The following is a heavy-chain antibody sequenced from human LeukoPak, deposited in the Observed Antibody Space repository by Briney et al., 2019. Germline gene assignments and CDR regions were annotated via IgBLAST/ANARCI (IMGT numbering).Heavy chain of an antibody. Sequence: PGGSLILSCAASGFTFSSYEMNWVRQAPGKGLEWVSYISSSGSTIKYADSVKGRFTISRDNAKNSLYLQMNSLRAEDTAVYYCARELLVYDSLFDPWGQGTLVTVSS. V-gene: IGHV3-48*03. CDR3: ARELLVYDSLFDP. J-gene: IGHJ5*02. CDR1: GFTFSSYE. D-gene: IGHD5/OR15-5a*01. CDR2: ISSSGSTI.